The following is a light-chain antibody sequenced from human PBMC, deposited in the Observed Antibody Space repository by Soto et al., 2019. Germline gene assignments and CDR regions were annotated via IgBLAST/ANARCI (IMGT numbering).Light chain of an antibody. CDR2: AAP. J-gene: IGKJ1*01. CDR1: QSISSY. V-gene: IGKV1-39*01. CDR3: QQSYSTPQT. Sequence: DIQMTQSPSSLSASVGDRVTITCRASQSISSYLNWYQQKPGEAPKLLIYAAPSLQSGVPSRFSGSGSGTDFTLTISSLQPEDFATYYCQQSYSTPQTFGQGTKVDIK.